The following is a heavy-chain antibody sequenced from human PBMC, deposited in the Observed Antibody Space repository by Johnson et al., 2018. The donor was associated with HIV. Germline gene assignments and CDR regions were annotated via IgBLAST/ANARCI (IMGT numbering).Heavy chain of an antibody. CDR2: ISYDGSNK. CDR3: ARDVRQGEGQWLVHAFDI. CDR1: GFTFSSYA. V-gene: IGHV3-30*14. J-gene: IGHJ3*02. D-gene: IGHD6-19*01. Sequence: QVQLVESGGGVVQPGRSLRLSCAASGFTFSSYAMHWVRQAPGKGLEWVAVISYDGSNKYYADSVKGRFTISRDNSKNTVDLQLNSLRAEDTAVYYCARDVRQGEGQWLVHAFDIWGQGTTVTVSS.